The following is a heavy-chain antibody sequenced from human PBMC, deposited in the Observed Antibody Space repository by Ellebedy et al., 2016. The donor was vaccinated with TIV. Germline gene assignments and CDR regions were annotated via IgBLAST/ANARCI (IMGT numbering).Heavy chain of an antibody. CDR2: IYHSGST. V-gene: IGHV4-39*07. CDR3: ASSPSGYEIPY. J-gene: IGHJ4*02. CDR1: GGTISSTNYY. Sequence: GSLRLSXNVSGGTISSTNYYWGWIRQSPEKGLEWIGSIYHSGSTYYNPFLKSRLTISLDTTKNQFSLRLDSVTAADTAVYYCASSPSGYEIPYWGQGTLVTVSS. D-gene: IGHD5-12*01.